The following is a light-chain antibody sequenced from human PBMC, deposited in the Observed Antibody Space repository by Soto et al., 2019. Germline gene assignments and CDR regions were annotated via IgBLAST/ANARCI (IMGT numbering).Light chain of an antibody. V-gene: IGKV1-5*01. J-gene: IGKJ1*01. CDR1: QSISGW. Sequence: DIQITQSPYTLSSSVLERVTITCRASQSISGWLAWYQQKPGKAPKLLIYAASSLQSGVPSRFSGSGSGTDFTLTISSLQPDDFATYYCQHYNSYSEAFGQGTKVDIK. CDR3: QHYNSYSEA. CDR2: AAS.